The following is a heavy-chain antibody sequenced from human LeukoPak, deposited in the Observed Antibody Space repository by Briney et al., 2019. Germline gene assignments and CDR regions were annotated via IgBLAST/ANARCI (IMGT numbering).Heavy chain of an antibody. CDR2: IYYSGST. V-gene: IGHV4-39*01. CDR1: GGSISSSSYY. CDR3: ARHASGAKNWFDP. J-gene: IGHJ5*02. D-gene: IGHD2-15*01. Sequence: PSETLSLTCTVSGGSISSSSYYWGWIRQPPGKGLEWIGSIYYSGSTYYNPSLESRVTISVDTSKNQFSLKLSSVTAADTAVYYCARHASGAKNWFDPWGQGTLVTVSS.